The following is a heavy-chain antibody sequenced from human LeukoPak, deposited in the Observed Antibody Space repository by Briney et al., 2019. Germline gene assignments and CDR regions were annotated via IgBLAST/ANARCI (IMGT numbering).Heavy chain of an antibody. CDR3: ARSGRYYDSSGSHSRGAFDI. J-gene: IGHJ3*02. D-gene: IGHD3-22*01. Sequence: PSETLSLTCTVSGGSISSSSYYWGWIRQPPGKGLEWIGSIYYSGSTYYNPSLKSRVTISVDTSKNQFSLKLSSVTAADTAVYYCARSGRYYDSSGSHSRGAFDIWGQGTMVTVSS. CDR2: IYYSGST. CDR1: GGSISSSSYY. V-gene: IGHV4-39*07.